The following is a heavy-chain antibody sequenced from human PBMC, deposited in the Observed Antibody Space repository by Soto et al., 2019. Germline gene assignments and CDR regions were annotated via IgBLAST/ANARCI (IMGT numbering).Heavy chain of an antibody. CDR3: SRVFGAYWYFDY. J-gene: IGHJ4*02. D-gene: IGHD2-8*02. CDR1: GDSISSYY. V-gene: IGHV4-59*01. CDR2: ISYSGGT. Sequence: PSETLSLTCTVSGDSISSYYWSWVRQPPGKGLDWIGYISYSGGTNYNPSLKSRVTISVDMSENQFSLQLNSVTAADTAVYYCSRVFGAYWYFDYWGQGMQVTVSS.